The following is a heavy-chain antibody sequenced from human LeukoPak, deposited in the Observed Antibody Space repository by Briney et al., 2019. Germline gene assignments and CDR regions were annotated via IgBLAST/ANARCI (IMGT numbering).Heavy chain of an antibody. CDR2: INPNSGGT. V-gene: IGHV1-2*02. CDR3: ARDDGYSSSWYDY. CDR1: GYTFTGYY. J-gene: IGHJ4*02. D-gene: IGHD6-13*01. Sequence: ASVKVSCNASGYTFTGYYMHWVRQAPGQGLEWMGWINPNSGGTNYAQKFQGRVTMTRDTSISTAYMELSRLRSDDTAVYYCARDDGYSSSWYDYWGQGTLVTVSS.